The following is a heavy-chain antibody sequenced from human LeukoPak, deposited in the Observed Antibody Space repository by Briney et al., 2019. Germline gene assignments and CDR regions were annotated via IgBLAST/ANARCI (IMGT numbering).Heavy chain of an antibody. Sequence: ASVKVSCKASGYIFTGYYMHWVRQAPGQGLEWMGWINPNSGGTNYAQKFQGRVTMTRDTFISTAYMELSRLRSDDTAVYYCARIASGYFDYWGQGTLVTVSS. J-gene: IGHJ4*02. V-gene: IGHV1-2*02. CDR2: INPNSGGT. CDR3: ARIASGYFDY. D-gene: IGHD3-10*01. CDR1: GYIFTGYY.